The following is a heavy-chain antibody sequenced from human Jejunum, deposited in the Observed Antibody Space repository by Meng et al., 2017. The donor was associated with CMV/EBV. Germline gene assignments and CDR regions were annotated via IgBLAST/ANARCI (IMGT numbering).Heavy chain of an antibody. CDR2: IREDGSEK. V-gene: IGHV3-7*01. CDR3: VGVIAAKDYFDY. Sequence: SGFSFNRYWMSWVRQAPGKGLEWVANIREDGSEKHYADSIKGRLTVSRDNAKRSLYLQMNSLRAEDTALYYCVGVIAAKDYFDYWGQGTLVTVSS. D-gene: IGHD6-13*01. J-gene: IGHJ4*02. CDR1: GFSFNRYW.